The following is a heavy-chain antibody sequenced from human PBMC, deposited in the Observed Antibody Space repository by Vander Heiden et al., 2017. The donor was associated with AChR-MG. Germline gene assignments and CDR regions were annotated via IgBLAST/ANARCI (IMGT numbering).Heavy chain of an antibody. Sequence: EVQLVESGGGLVQPGGSLRLSCAASGFSFSTHWMNWVRQAPGKGLGWVANIKHDGSEKYYVDSVKGRFTISRDNAKNSLYLQMNSLRAEDTAVYYCARDPASSWSFFRLDPWGQGTLVTVSS. CDR3: ARDPASSWSFFRLDP. CDR2: IKHDGSEK. V-gene: IGHV3-7*01. CDR1: GFSFSTHW. J-gene: IGHJ5*02. D-gene: IGHD6-13*01.